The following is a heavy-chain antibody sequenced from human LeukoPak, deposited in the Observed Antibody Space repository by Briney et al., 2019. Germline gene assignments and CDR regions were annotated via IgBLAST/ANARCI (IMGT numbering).Heavy chain of an antibody. Sequence: ASVKVSCKASGYTFTSYDIHWVRQATGQGLEWMGWINPNSGNTGYAQKFQGRVTMTRNTSISTAYMELSSLRSEDTAVYYCARVVGSSISFDYWGQGTLVTVSS. CDR3: ARVVGSSISFDY. J-gene: IGHJ4*02. D-gene: IGHD1-26*01. V-gene: IGHV1-8*01. CDR2: INPNSGNT. CDR1: GYTFTSYD.